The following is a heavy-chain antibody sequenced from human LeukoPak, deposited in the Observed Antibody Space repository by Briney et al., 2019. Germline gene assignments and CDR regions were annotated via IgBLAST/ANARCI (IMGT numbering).Heavy chain of an antibody. V-gene: IGHV4-61*02. D-gene: IGHD2-15*01. CDR1: GGSISSGSYY. J-gene: IGHJ6*03. Sequence: PSETLSLTCTVSGGSISSGSYYWSWIRQPAGKGLEYIGRIYTSGSTNYNPSLKSRVTISVDTSKNQFSLKLSSVTAADTAVYYCARAGENCSGGSCYLYYYYYMDVWGKGTTVTVSS. CDR3: ARAGENCSGGSCYLYYYYYMDV. CDR2: IYTSGST.